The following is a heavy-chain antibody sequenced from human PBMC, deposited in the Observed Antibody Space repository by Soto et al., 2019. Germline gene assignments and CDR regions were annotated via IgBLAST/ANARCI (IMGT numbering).Heavy chain of an antibody. V-gene: IGHV3-23*01. CDR1: GFTFSSYA. CDR2: ISGSGGST. D-gene: IGHD2-2*01. CDR3: AKDWRHLRGVVPAAMELYYFDY. J-gene: IGHJ4*02. Sequence: EVQLLESGGGLVQPGGSLRLSCAASGFTFSSYAMSWVRQAPGKGLEWVSAISGSGGSTYYADSVKGRFTISRDNSKNALDMQMNSLRAEDTAVKYCAKDWRHLRGVVPAAMELYYFDYWGQGTLVTFSS.